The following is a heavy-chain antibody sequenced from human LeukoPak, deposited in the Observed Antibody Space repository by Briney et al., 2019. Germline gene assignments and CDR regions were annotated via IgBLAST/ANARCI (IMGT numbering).Heavy chain of an antibody. D-gene: IGHD2-15*01. CDR2: ISYDGSNK. CDR3: ARKRCGSGGSCYWYYYYGMDV. CDR1: GFTFSSYA. Sequence: PGGSLRLSCAASGFTFSSYAMHWVRQAPGKGLEWVAVISYDGSNKYYADSVKGRFTISRDNSKNTLYLQMNSLRAEDTAVYYCARKRCGSGGSCYWYYYYGMDVWDQGTTVTVSS. J-gene: IGHJ6*02. V-gene: IGHV3-30-3*01.